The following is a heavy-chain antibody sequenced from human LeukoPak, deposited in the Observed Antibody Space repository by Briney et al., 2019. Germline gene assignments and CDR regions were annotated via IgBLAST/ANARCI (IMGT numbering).Heavy chain of an antibody. V-gene: IGHV1-3*01. D-gene: IGHD3-22*01. J-gene: IGHJ5*02. CDR1: GYTFTSYA. CDR2: INAGNGNT. Sequence: ASVTVSCKASGYTFTSYAMHWVRQAPGQRLEWMGWINAGNGNTKYSQKFQGRVTITADESTSTAYMELSSLRSEDTAVYYCARADYYDSSGYYYGWFDPWGQGTLVTVSS. CDR3: ARADYYDSSGYYYGWFDP.